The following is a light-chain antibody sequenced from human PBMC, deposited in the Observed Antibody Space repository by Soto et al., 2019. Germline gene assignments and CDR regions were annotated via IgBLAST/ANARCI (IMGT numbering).Light chain of an antibody. CDR1: EGIRSG. Sequence: DVQRTQSPSSVSASVANRVTITCRASEGIRSGLAWYQQKLGKAPKLLINAPSSLQSGDPSRFSGSGSGTDFTLTISSLQPEDFATYYCQQANSFPLPFGGGTKVEIK. CDR2: APS. J-gene: IGKJ4*01. CDR3: QQANSFPLP. V-gene: IGKV1-12*01.